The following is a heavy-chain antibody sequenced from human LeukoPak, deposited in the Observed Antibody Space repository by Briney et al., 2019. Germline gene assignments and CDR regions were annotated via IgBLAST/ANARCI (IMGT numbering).Heavy chain of an antibody. Sequence: PSETLSLTCAVYGGSFSGYYWSWIRQPPGKGLEWIGEINHSGSTNYNPSLKSRVTISVDTSKNQFSLKLSSETAADTAVYYCARGRHGYYYYMDVWGKGTTVTVSS. J-gene: IGHJ6*03. CDR2: INHSGST. CDR3: ARGRHGYYYYMDV. CDR1: GGSFSGYY. V-gene: IGHV4-34*01.